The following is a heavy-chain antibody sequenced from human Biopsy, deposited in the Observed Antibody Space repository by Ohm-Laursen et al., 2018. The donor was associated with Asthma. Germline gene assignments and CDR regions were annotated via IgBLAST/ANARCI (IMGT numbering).Heavy chain of an antibody. V-gene: IGHV4-34*01. Sequence: GTLSLTCGVYRGSLRVYVWSWIRQPPGKGLEWIGESNQGGSPTFNPSLKSRVTISRDTSKNQLSLKLRSVTAADMAVYYCVRGSSSWHHGPFHYYYGLDVWGQGTTATVSS. CDR1: RGSLRVYV. CDR3: VRGSSSWHHGPFHYYYGLDV. J-gene: IGHJ6*02. CDR2: SNQGGSP. D-gene: IGHD6-13*01.